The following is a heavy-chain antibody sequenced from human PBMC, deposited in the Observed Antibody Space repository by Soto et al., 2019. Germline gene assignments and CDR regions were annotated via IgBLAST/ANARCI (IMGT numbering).Heavy chain of an antibody. CDR2: IIPRFGAA. Sequence: PGQGLEWMGRIIPRFGAANYAQKFQGRITFTADTSASTAYMELSSLRSEDTAVYYCARSIVVVTALDYWGQGTLVTVSS. J-gene: IGHJ4*02. V-gene: IGHV1-69*06. D-gene: IGHD2-21*02. CDR3: ARSIVVVTALDY.